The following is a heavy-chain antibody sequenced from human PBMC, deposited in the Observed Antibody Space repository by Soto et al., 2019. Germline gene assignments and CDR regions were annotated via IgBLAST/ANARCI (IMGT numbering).Heavy chain of an antibody. CDR3: ARDPECSSTSCYAGGMDV. Sequence: QVQLQESGPGLVKPAQTLSLTCTVSGGSISSGDYYWSWIRQPPGKGLEWIGYIYYSGSTYYNPSLKSRVIISVDTSKNQFSLKLSSVTAADTTVYYCARDPECSSTSCYAGGMDVWGQGTTVTVSS. D-gene: IGHD2-2*01. CDR2: IYYSGST. V-gene: IGHV4-30-4*01. J-gene: IGHJ6*02. CDR1: GGSISSGDYY.